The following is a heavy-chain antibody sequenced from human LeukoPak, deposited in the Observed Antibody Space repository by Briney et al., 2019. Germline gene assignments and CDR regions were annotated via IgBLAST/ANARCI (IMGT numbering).Heavy chain of an antibody. CDR3: GREVVRGPNNWFDP. CDR1: GGSISSYY. D-gene: IGHD3-10*01. Sequence: SETLSLTCTVSGGSISSYYWSWIRQPAGKGLEWIGRIYTSGSTNYNPSLKNRVTISVDTSKNQFSLKLSSVTAADTAVYYCGREVVRGPNNWFDPWGQGTLVTVSS. V-gene: IGHV4-4*07. CDR2: IYTSGST. J-gene: IGHJ5*02.